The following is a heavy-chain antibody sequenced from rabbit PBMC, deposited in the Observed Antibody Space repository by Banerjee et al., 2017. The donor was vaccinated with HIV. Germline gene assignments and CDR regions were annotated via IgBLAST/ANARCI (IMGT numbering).Heavy chain of an antibody. CDR3: ARSGYGDASYLDL. D-gene: IGHD6-1*01. V-gene: IGHV1S40*01. CDR1: GSDISSYS. CDR2: IWSDSGGST. J-gene: IGHJ4*01. Sequence: QSLEESGGDLVKPGGTLTLTCKASGSDISSYSMYWVRQAPGKGLEWIAFIWSDSGGSTYYANWAKGRFTVSRASSTTVTLQMTSLTVADTATYFCARSGYGDASYLDLWGPGTLVTVS.